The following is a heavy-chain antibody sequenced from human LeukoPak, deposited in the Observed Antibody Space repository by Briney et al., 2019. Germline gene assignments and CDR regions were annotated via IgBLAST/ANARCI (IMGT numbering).Heavy chain of an antibody. J-gene: IGHJ4*02. CDR1: GFTFSSYG. CDR3: ARGIQLSDY. CDR2: IWYDGSNK. Sequence: GGSLRLSCAASGFTFSSYGMHWVRQAPGKGLEWVAVIWYDGSNKYYADSVKGRFTISRDNSENTLFLQMNSLRAEDTAVFYCARGIQLSDYWGQGTLVTVSS. D-gene: IGHD5-18*01. V-gene: IGHV3-33*01.